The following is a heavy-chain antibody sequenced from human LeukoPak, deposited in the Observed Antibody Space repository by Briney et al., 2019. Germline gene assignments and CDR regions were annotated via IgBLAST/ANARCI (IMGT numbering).Heavy chain of an antibody. CDR3: ARHSERGRDGYKNSSDY. Sequence: GESLKISCKGSGYNFSTYWVGWVRQMPGKGLEWMGIIYPGDSDTRYSPSFQGQVTISADKSISTAYLQWSSLKASDTAMYYCARHSERGRDGYKNSSDYWGQGTLVTVPS. V-gene: IGHV5-51*01. J-gene: IGHJ4*02. D-gene: IGHD5-24*01. CDR2: IYPGDSDT. CDR1: GYNFSTYW.